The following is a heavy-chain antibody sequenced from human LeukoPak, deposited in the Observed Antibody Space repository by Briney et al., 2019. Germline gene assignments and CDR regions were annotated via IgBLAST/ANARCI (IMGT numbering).Heavy chain of an antibody. Sequence: GGSLRLSCAASGFTFSSYAMSWVRQAPGKGLEWVSAISGSGGSTYYADSVKGRFTISRDNSKNTLYLQMNSLRAEDTAVYYCGGDTPPGGDYYFDYWGQGTLVIVSS. V-gene: IGHV3-23*01. CDR2: ISGSGGST. D-gene: IGHD3-16*01. CDR3: GGDTPPGGDYYFDY. CDR1: GFTFSSYA. J-gene: IGHJ4*02.